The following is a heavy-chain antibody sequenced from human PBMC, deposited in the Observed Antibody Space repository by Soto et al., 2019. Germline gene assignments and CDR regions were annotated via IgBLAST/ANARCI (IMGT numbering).Heavy chain of an antibody. CDR3: ARDMSGGTYNYYYGMDV. V-gene: IGHV3-23*01. J-gene: IGHJ6*02. D-gene: IGHD1-26*01. Sequence: EVQLLESGGGLGQPGGSLRLSCAASGFTFSSYAMTWVRQAPGRGLEWVSAISGSGSPTYYADSVKGRFTISRDNSKKTLYRQMNSLRADDTAVYYCARDMSGGTYNYYYGMDVWVQATTVTVSS. CDR2: ISGSGSPT. CDR1: GFTFSSYA.